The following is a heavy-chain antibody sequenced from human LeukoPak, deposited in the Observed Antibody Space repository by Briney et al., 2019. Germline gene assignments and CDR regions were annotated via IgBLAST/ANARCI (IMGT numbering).Heavy chain of an antibody. V-gene: IGHV4-34*01. Sequence: SETLSLTCAVYGGSFSGYYWSWIRKPPGKGLEWIGEINHSGSTNYNPSLKSRVTISVDTSKNQFSLKLSSVTAADTAVYYCARGFFSTTPDYWGQGTLVTVSS. CDR2: INHSGST. CDR3: ARGFFSTTPDY. CDR1: GGSFSGYY. J-gene: IGHJ4*02. D-gene: IGHD3/OR15-3a*01.